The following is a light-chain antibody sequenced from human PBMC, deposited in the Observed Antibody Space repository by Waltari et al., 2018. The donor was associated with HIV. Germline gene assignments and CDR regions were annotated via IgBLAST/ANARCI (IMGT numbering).Light chain of an antibody. CDR3: QQYYTTPLT. J-gene: IGKJ4*01. V-gene: IGKV4-1*01. CDR1: QSLLYTSNNKNF. Sequence: DIVMTQSPESLPVSLGERASINCKSSQSLLYTSNNKNFLAWYQQKPGQPPKLLIYWAFTRESGVPDRFSGSGSGTDSTLTISGLQADDVAIYYCQQYYTTPLTFGGGTKVEI. CDR2: WAF.